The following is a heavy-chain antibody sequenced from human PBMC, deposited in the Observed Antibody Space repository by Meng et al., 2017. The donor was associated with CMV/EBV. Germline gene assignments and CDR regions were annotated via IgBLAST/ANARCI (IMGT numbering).Heavy chain of an antibody. V-gene: IGHV3-23*01. D-gene: IGHD5-18*01. CDR3: AKVIQLWSRGGGLDY. J-gene: IGHJ4*02. Sequence: GGSLRLSCAASGFTFSSYAMSWVRQAPGKGLEWVSAISGSGGSTYYADSVKGRFTISRDNSKNTLYLQMNSLRAEDTAVYYCAKVIQLWSRGGGLDYWGQGTLVTVSS. CDR1: GFTFSSYA. CDR2: ISGSGGST.